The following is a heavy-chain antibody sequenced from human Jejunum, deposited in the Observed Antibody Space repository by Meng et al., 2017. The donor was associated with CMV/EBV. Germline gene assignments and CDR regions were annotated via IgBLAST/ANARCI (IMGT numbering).Heavy chain of an antibody. V-gene: IGHV4-4*01. CDR2: IFHSGTT. J-gene: IGHJ4*02. CDR3: GAPPAGY. Sequence: LSLSCVFSCRSLIATYFSNRVRQPPGRGLEWIGHIFHSGTTNSNPSLKSRVTISIATSKNQFSLKLTSVTAADTAVYFCGAPPAGYWGQGVLVTVSS. CDR1: CRSLIATYF.